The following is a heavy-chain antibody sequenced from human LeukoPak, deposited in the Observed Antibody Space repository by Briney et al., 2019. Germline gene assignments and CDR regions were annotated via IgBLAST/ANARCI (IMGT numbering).Heavy chain of an antibody. Sequence: GGSLRLSCAASGFTFSRYSMNWGRQGPGKGLERVSYISTSSSTIKSADSVKGRFTISRDNAKNSLYLPVNSLRDEDTAAYYCARDYPDSSSAYFDYWGQGTLVIVSS. J-gene: IGHJ4*02. CDR3: ARDYPDSSSAYFDY. D-gene: IGHD3-22*01. CDR2: ISTSSSTI. CDR1: GFTFSRYS. V-gene: IGHV3-48*02.